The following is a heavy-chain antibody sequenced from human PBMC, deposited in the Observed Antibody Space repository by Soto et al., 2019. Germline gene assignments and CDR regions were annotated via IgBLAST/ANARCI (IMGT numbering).Heavy chain of an antibody. CDR3: ARHPTYSGRYHGRSNAFDI. J-gene: IGHJ3*02. CDR2: IIPIFGTA. D-gene: IGHD1-26*01. Sequence: SVKVSCKASGGTFSSYAISWVRQAPGQGLEWMGGIIPIFGTANYAQKFQGRVTITADESTSTAYMELSSLRSEDTAVYQCARHPTYSGRYHGRSNAFDIWGQGKMVTVSS. V-gene: IGHV1-69*13. CDR1: GGTFSSYA.